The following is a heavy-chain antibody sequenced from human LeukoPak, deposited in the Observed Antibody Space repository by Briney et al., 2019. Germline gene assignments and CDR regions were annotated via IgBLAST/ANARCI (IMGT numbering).Heavy chain of an antibody. Sequence: PSETLSLTCTVSGGSISDYYWSWIRQPPGTGLEWIGFIYYTGSTNYNPSLKSRVTISVDPSKSQFSLKLSSVTAADTAVYYCARRARDGYSTSWAFDYWGQGTLVTVSS. CDR2: IYYTGST. D-gene: IGHD6-13*01. CDR3: ARRARDGYSTSWAFDY. J-gene: IGHJ4*02. V-gene: IGHV4-59*08. CDR1: GGSISDYY.